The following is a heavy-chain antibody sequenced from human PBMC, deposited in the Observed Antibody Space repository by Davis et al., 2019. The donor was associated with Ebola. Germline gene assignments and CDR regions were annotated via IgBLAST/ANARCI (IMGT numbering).Heavy chain of an antibody. CDR3: ARHPPYATGWHYFDF. CDR2: IYPGDSDV. D-gene: IGHD2-2*01. J-gene: IGHJ4*02. V-gene: IGHV5-51*01. Sequence: GESLKISCKGSGYSFTTYWIGWVRQLPGKGLEWMGIIYPGDSDVRYSPSFQGQVTISADKSISTAYLQWSSLKASDTAMYYCARHPPYATGWHYFDFWGQGTLVTVSS. CDR1: GYSFTTYW.